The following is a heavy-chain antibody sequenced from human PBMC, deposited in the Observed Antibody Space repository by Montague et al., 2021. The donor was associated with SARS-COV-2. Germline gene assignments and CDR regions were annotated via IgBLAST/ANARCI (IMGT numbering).Heavy chain of an antibody. CDR3: ARDSGDSHGDCYFDL. CDR1: GFNFNIRA. J-gene: IGHJ5*02. CDR2: ISDDGRRR. D-gene: IGHD2-21*02. Sequence: SLRLSCAASGFNFNIRAIHWVRQAPGKGLEWVAVISDDGRRRLYSDSVKGRFTISRDNSNNTLYLQLDSLKYEDTAVYFCARDSGDSHGDCYFDLWGQGTLVIVSS. V-gene: IGHV3-30*04.